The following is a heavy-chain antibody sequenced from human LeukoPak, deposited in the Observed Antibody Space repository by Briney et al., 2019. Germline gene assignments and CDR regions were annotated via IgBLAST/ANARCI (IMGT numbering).Heavy chain of an antibody. D-gene: IGHD4-11*01. CDR3: ARSDYPYPWYFDY. CDR2: ISGSGGST. CDR1: GFTFSSYA. J-gene: IGHJ4*02. V-gene: IGHV3-23*01. Sequence: GGSLRLSCAASGFTFSSYAMSWVRQAPGKGLEWVSAISGSGGSTYYADSVKGRFTISRDNSKNTLYLQMNSLRAKDTAVYYCARSDYPYPWYFDYWGQGTLVTVSS.